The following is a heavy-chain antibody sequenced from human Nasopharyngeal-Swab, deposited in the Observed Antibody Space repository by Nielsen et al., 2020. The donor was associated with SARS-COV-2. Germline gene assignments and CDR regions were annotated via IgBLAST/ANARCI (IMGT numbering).Heavy chain of an antibody. J-gene: IGHJ1*01. Sequence: GGSLRLSCAASGFTFSNAWMSWVRQAPGKGLEGVGRIKSKTDGGTTDYAAPVKGRFTISRDDSKNTLYLQMNSLKTEDTAVYYCTTALNPLYYYDSSGYYSPGTEYFQHWGQGTLVTVSS. CDR3: TTALNPLYYYDSSGYYSPGTEYFQH. D-gene: IGHD3-22*01. CDR1: GFTFSNAW. V-gene: IGHV3-15*01. CDR2: IKSKTDGGTT.